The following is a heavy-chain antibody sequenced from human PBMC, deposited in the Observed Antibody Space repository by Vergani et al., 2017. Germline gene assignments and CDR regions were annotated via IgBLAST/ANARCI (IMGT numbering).Heavy chain of an antibody. Sequence: QVQLQESGPGLVKPSETMSLTCTVSGGSISSYYWSWIRQPPGTGLEWLGYIYYSGSTNYNPSLKSRVTISVDTSKNQFSLKLSSVTAADTAVYYCARVVYYYDSSGSTTDAFDIWGQETMVTVSS. CDR2: IYYSGST. CDR1: GGSISSYY. J-gene: IGHJ3*02. V-gene: IGHV4-59*01. D-gene: IGHD3-22*01. CDR3: ARVVYYYDSSGSTTDAFDI.